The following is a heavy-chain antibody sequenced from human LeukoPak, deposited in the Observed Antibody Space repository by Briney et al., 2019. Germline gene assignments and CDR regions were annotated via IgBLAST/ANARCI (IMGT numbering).Heavy chain of an antibody. J-gene: IGHJ4*02. CDR3: ARGEVVPAAVDY. D-gene: IGHD2-2*01. V-gene: IGHV3-53*01. CDR1: GFTVSSNY. CDR2: IYSGGST. Sequence: GGSPRLSCAASGFTVSSNYMSWVRQAPGKGLEWVSVIYSGGSTYYADSVKGRFTISRDNSKNTLYLQMNSLRAEDTAVYYCARGEVVPAAVDYWGQGTLVTVSS.